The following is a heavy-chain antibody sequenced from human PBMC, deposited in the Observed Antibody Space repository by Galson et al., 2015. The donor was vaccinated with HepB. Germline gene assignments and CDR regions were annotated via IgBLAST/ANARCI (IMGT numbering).Heavy chain of an antibody. Sequence: ETLSLTCTVSAYFINSGYYWGWIRQPPGKGLEWIGSIYHDGSTRYNPSLKSRVTISVDTSKNQFSLRLRSVTAADTAVYYCARDNRGYTSSSQLDYWDQGTLVTVSS. V-gene: IGHV4-38-2*02. CDR2: IYHDGST. D-gene: IGHD6-6*01. J-gene: IGHJ4*02. CDR3: ARDNRGYTSSSQLDY. CDR1: AYFINSGYY.